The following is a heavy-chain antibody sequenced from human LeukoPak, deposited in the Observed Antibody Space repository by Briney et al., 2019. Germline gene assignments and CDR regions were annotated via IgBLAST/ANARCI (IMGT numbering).Heavy chain of an antibody. D-gene: IGHD3-22*01. CDR2: INHSGST. J-gene: IGHJ4*02. V-gene: IGHV4-34*01. CDR1: GGSFSGYY. Sequence: PSETLSLTCAVYGGSFSGYYWSWIRQPPGKGLEWIGEINHSGSTNYNPSLKSRVTISVDTSKNQFSLKLSSVTAADTAVYYCARGSEVVTRPFDYWGQGTLVTVSS. CDR3: ARGSEVVTRPFDY.